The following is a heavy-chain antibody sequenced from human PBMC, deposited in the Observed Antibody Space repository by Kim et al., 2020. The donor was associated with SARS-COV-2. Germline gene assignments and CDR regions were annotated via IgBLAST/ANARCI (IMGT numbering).Heavy chain of an antibody. J-gene: IGHJ5*02. D-gene: IGHD6-6*01. V-gene: IGHV4-61*08. CDR2: IPYSGST. Sequence: SETLSLTCSVSGGSVRSGGQYWTWIRQSPGKGLEWLGYIPYSGSTLYNPSLESRVTISLDTSKNQFSLKLTSVSAADTAVYYCARSIGTPYTNSSSFSKTGSLDTWGQGTPVTVSS. CDR3: ARSIGTPYTNSSSFSKTGSLDT. CDR1: GGSVRSGGQY.